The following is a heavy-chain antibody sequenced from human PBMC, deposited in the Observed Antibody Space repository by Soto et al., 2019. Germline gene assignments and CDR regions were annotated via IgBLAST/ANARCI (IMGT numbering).Heavy chain of an antibody. CDR3: TRHGVVDNYYYYGMDV. CDR1: GFTFSGSA. Sequence: EVPLVESGGGLVQPGGSLKLSCAASGFTFSGSAMHWVRQASGKGLEWVGRIRSKANSYATAYAASVKGRFTISRDDSKNTAYLQMNSLKTEDTAVYYCTRHGVVDNYYYYGMDVWGQGTTVTVSS. V-gene: IGHV3-73*01. D-gene: IGHD3-16*01. J-gene: IGHJ6*02. CDR2: IRSKANSYAT.